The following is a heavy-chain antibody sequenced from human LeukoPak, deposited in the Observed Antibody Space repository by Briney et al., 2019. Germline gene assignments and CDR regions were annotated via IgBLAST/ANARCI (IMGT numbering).Heavy chain of an antibody. CDR1: GGSISSSNW. Sequence: SGTLSLTCAVSGGSISSSNWWSWVRQPPGKGLEWIGEIYHSGSTNYNPSLKSRVTISVDKSKNQFSLKLSSVTAADTAVYYCAREHCSSTRCYLPDYWGQGTLVTVSS. CDR3: AREHCSSTRCYLPDY. V-gene: IGHV4-4*02. CDR2: IYHSGST. D-gene: IGHD2-2*01. J-gene: IGHJ4*02.